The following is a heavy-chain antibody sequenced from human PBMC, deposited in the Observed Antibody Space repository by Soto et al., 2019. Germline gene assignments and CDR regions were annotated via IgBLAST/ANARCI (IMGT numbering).Heavy chain of an antibody. V-gene: IGHV4-30-4*01. J-gene: IGHJ6*02. CDR1: GGSISSGDYY. CDR3: AREGGFIAAVGTDYGMDV. D-gene: IGHD6-13*01. CDR2: IYYSGST. Sequence: QVQLQESGPGLVKPSQTLSLTCTVSGGSISSGDYYWSWIRQPPGKGLEWNGYIYYSGSTYYNPSCKSRVTISVDTSKNQCSLELSSGTAADAAVYYCAREGGFIAAVGTDYGMDVWGQGTTVTVSS.